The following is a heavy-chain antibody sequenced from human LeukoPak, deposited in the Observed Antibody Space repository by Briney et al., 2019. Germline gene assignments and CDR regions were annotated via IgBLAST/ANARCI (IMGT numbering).Heavy chain of an antibody. CDR2: ISSSGSTI. J-gene: IGHJ4*02. Sequence: PGGSLRLSCAASGFTFSDSYMSWIRQAPGKGLEWVSYISSSGSTIYYADSVKGRFTISRDSAKNSLFLQMNSLRAEDSAVYYCARGLTVVTFDYWGQGTLVTVSS. D-gene: IGHD4-23*01. V-gene: IGHV3-11*01. CDR1: GFTFSDSY. CDR3: ARGLTVVTFDY.